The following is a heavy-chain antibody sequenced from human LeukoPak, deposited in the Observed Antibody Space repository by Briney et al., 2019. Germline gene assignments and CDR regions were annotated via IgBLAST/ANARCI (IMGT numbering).Heavy chain of an antibody. CDR2: IIPIFGTA. D-gene: IGHD1-26*01. Sequence: VASVKVSCKASGGTFSSYAISWVRQALGQGLEWMGGIIPIFGTANYAQKFQGRVTITADKSTSTAYMELSSLRSEDTAVYYCARGSILGLSGSYGYWGQGTLVTVSS. V-gene: IGHV1-69*06. CDR1: GGTFSSYA. J-gene: IGHJ4*02. CDR3: ARGSILGLSGSYGY.